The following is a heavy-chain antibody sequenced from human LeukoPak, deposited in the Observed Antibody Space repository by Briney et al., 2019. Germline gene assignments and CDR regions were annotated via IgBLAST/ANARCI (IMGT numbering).Heavy chain of an antibody. Sequence: GGSLRLSCAASGFPFSTYAMSWVRQAPGKGLEWVSAISGSGGSTYYADSVKGRFTISRDNSKNTLYLQMNSLRAEDTAVYYCAKDRGIAAAGEDNDYWGQGTLVTVSS. D-gene: IGHD6-13*01. CDR2: ISGSGGST. CDR1: GFPFSTYA. V-gene: IGHV3-23*01. CDR3: AKDRGIAAAGEDNDY. J-gene: IGHJ4*02.